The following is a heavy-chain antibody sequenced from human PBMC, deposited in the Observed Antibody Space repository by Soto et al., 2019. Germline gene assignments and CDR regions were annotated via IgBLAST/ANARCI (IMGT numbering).Heavy chain of an antibody. CDR1: GGSVSNYF. D-gene: IGHD3-10*01. CDR3: AGSRARETIVDY. V-gene: IGHV4-59*02. Sequence: PSETLSLTCTVSGGSVSNYFWSWLRQPPGKGLEWIGYIFFTVSTNYNPALKSRVTISVDTSKNQISLKVSSVTAADTAVYFCAGSRARETIVDYWGRGTLVTVSS. J-gene: IGHJ4*02. CDR2: IFFTVST.